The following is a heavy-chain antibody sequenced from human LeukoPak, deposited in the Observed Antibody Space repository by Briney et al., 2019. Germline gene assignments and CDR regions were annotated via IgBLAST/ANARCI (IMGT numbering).Heavy chain of an antibody. CDR2: IYSGGST. CDR1: GFTVSSNY. D-gene: IGHD3-16*01. Sequence: GGSLRLSCAASGFTVSSNYMSWVRQAPGKGLEWVSVIYSGGSTYYADSVKGRFTISRDNSKNTLYLQMNSLRAEDTAVYYCAKGPNVLGTNWFDPWGQGTLVTVSS. V-gene: IGHV3-53*01. CDR3: AKGPNVLGTNWFDP. J-gene: IGHJ5*02.